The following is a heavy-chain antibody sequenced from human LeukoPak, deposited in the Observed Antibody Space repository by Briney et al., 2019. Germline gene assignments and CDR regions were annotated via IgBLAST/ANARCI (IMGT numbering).Heavy chain of an antibody. CDR2: IYYSGST. J-gene: IGHJ4*02. D-gene: IGHD6-19*01. CDR1: GGSISSYY. CDR3: ARVMGSVAGFDY. Sequence: PSETLSLTCTVSGGSISSYYWSWIRQPPGKGLEWIGYIYYSGSTNYNPSLKSRVTISVDTSKNQFSLKLSSVTAADTAVYYCARVMGSVAGFDYWGQGTLVTVSS. V-gene: IGHV4-59*01.